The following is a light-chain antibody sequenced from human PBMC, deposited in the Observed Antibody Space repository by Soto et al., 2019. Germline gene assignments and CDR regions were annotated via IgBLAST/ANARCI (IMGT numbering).Light chain of an antibody. CDR3: CSYAGSSTFYYV. CDR1: SSDVGSYNL. CDR2: EVS. V-gene: IGLV2-23*02. Sequence: QSALTQPASVSGSPGQSITISCTGTSSDVGSYNLVSWYQQHPGKAPKLMIYEVSKRPSGVSNRFSGSKSGNTASLTISGLQAEDEAEYYCCSYAGSSTFYYVFGTGTKVTVL. J-gene: IGLJ1*01.